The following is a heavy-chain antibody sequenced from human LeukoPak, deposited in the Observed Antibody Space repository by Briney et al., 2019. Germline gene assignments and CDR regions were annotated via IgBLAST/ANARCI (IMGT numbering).Heavy chain of an antibody. Sequence: SETLSPTCDVSGGSITQTNYWTWVRQPPGKGLEWIGEVNLQGSTNYNPSLMRRVAISVDTSANHVSLQLTSVTAADTAVYYCARDRGNHFDHWGQGTPVTVSS. CDR1: GGSITQTNY. CDR3: ARDRGNHFDH. CDR2: VNLQGST. D-gene: IGHD1-14*01. V-gene: IGHV4-4*02. J-gene: IGHJ4*02.